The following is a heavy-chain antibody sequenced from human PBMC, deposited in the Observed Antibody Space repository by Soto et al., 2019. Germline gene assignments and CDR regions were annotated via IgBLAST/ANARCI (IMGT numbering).Heavy chain of an antibody. CDR1: GYTFTGYY. J-gene: IGHJ4*02. Sequence: ASVKVSCKASGYTFTGYYMHWVRQAPGQGLEWMGWINPNSGGTNYAQKFQGWVTMTRDTSISTAYMELSRLRSDDTAVSYCARGSGLRSFDWLEPYDYWGQGTLVTVSS. CDR3: ARGSGLRSFDWLEPYDY. V-gene: IGHV1-2*04. CDR2: INPNSGGT. D-gene: IGHD3-9*01.